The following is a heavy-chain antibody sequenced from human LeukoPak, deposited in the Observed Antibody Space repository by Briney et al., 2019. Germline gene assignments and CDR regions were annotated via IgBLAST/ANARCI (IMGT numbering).Heavy chain of an antibody. Sequence: AASVKVSCKASGYTFTSYYMHWVRQAPGQGPEWMGIINPSGGSTSYAQKFQGRVTMTRDMSTSTVYMELSSLRSEDTAVYYCARQRAPNMIVVVIHGKKRGAFDYWGQGTLVTVSS. CDR1: GYTFTSYY. J-gene: IGHJ4*02. D-gene: IGHD3-22*01. CDR2: INPSGGST. CDR3: ARQRAPNMIVVVIHGKKRGAFDY. V-gene: IGHV1-46*01.